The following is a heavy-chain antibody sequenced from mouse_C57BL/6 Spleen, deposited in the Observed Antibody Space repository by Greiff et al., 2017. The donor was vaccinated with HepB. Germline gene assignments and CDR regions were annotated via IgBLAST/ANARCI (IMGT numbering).Heavy chain of an antibody. D-gene: IGHD2-4*01. CDR1: GFTFSDYG. Sequence: EVMLVESGGGLVKPGGSLKLSCAASGFTFSDYGMHWVRQPPEKGLEWVAYISSGSSTIYYADTVKGRFTISRDNAKNTQFLQMTSLRSEDTAMYYCARDDYRGMDYWGQGTSVTVSS. CDR2: ISSGSSTI. V-gene: IGHV5-17*01. J-gene: IGHJ4*01. CDR3: ARDDYRGMDY.